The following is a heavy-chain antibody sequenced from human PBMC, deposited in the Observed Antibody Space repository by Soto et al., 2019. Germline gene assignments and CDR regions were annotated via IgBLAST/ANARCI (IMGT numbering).Heavy chain of an antibody. CDR3: AKDNRRIQLWPEVVDV. V-gene: IGHV3-30*18. D-gene: IGHD5-18*01. J-gene: IGHJ6*02. CDR1: GFTFSSYG. CDR2: ISYDGSNK. Sequence: QVQLVESGGGVVQPGRSLRLSCAASGFTFSSYGMRWVRQAPGKGLEWVAVISYDGSNKYYADSVKGRFTISRDNSKNTLYLQMNSLRAEDTAVYYCAKDNRRIQLWPEVVDVWGQGTTVTVSS.